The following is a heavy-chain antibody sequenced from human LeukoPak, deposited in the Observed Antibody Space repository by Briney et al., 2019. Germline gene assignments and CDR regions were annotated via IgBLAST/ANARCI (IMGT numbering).Heavy chain of an antibody. CDR1: GFTFSSHE. D-gene: IGHD1-26*01. J-gene: IGHJ4*02. Sequence: GGSLRLSCVASGFTFSSHEFNWVRQAPGKGLEWVSHISRTSSTIYYADSVKGRFTMSRDNAKNSLYLQMNSLRAEDTAVYYCARDDGSMWYSGSYYDYWGQGTLDTVSS. CDR2: ISRTSSTI. CDR3: ARDDGSMWYSGSYYDY. V-gene: IGHV3-48*03.